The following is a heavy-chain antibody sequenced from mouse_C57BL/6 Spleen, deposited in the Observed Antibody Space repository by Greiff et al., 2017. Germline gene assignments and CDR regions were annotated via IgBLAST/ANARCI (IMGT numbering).Heavy chain of an antibody. V-gene: IGHV1-82*01. J-gene: IGHJ3*01. CDR3: ALTGTIAY. CDR2: IYPGDGDT. D-gene: IGHD4-1*01. Sequence: QVQLQQPGAELVMPGASVKLSCKASGYTFTSYWMHWVKQRPGKGLEWIGRIYPGDGDTNYNGKFKGKATLTADKSSSTAYMQLSSLTSEDSAVYFCALTGTIAYWGQGTLVTVSA. CDR1: GYTFTSYW.